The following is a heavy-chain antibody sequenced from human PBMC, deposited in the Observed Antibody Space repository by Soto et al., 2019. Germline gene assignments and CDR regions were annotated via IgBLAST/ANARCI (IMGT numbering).Heavy chain of an antibody. CDR3: AKVMAAAGYDS. Sequence: QVKLVQSGAEVKKPGSSVKVSCKASGGTFGNSAISWVRQDPGQGLEWMGGIIPVFGTVNYAQKFEGRVTIAADESTSTVFMKMSRLTSEDTAVYYCAKVMAAAGYDSWGQGTLDTVSS. D-gene: IGHD3-16*01. J-gene: IGHJ4*02. CDR1: GGTFGNSA. V-gene: IGHV1-69*01. CDR2: IIPVFGTV.